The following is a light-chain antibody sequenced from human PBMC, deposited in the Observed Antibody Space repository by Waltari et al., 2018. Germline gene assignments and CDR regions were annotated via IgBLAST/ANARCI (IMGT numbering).Light chain of an antibody. CDR2: GTS. CDR1: QDISNY. V-gene: IGKV1-27*01. CDR3: QKYNSEPLT. Sequence: DIQMTQSPSSLSASVGVRVTITCRASQDISNYLAWYQQKPGKVPKLLIYGTSTSQPGVPSRFSGSGSGTDYTLTISSLQPEDVATYYCQKYNSEPLTFGPGTRVDIK. J-gene: IGKJ3*01.